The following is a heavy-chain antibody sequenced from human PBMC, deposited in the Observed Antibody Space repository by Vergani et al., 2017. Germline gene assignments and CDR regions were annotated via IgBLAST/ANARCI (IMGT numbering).Heavy chain of an antibody. J-gene: IGHJ5*02. D-gene: IGHD5-18*01. Sequence: QVQLVQSGAEVKKPGASVKVSCKASGYTFTGYYMHWVRQAPGQGLEWMGWISAYNGNTNYAQKLQGRVTMTTDTSTSPAYMELRSLRSDDTAVYYCARDRGSKEQLWPTEGWFDPWGQGTLVTVSS. CDR3: ARDRGSKEQLWPTEGWFDP. CDR2: ISAYNGNT. CDR1: GYTFTGYY. V-gene: IGHV1-18*04.